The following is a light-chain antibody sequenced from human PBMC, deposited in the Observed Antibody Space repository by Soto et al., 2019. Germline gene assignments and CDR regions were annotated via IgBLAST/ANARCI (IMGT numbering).Light chain of an antibody. V-gene: IGLV2-14*03. CDR1: SSDIGVYKY. CDR2: DVS. Sequence: QSALTQPASVSGSPGQSITISCTGTSSDIGVYKYVSWYQHHPGKAPKLIIYDVSSRPSGVSNRFSGSKSGNTASLTISGLQAEDEADYYCNSYTTSTLLFGGGTKLTVL. CDR3: NSYTTSTLL. J-gene: IGLJ2*01.